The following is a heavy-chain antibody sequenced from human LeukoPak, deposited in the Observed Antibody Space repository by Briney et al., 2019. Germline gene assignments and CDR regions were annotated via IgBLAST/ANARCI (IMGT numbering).Heavy chain of an antibody. CDR3: ARGDIVATIRYYYYGMDV. V-gene: IGHV1-18*01. J-gene: IGHJ6*02. CDR1: GHTFTTYG. D-gene: IGHD5-12*01. Sequence: GASVKVSCKASGHTFTTYGISWVRQAPGQGLEWMGWISAYNGNTNYAQKFQGRVTMTTDTSTSTAYMELRSLRSDDTAVYYCARGDIVATIRYYYYGMDVWGQGTTVTVSS. CDR2: ISAYNGNT.